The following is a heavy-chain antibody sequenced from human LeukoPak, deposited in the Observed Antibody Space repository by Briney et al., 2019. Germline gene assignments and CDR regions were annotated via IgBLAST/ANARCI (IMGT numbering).Heavy chain of an antibody. Sequence: GASVKVSCKASGYTFTSYGISWVRQAPGQGLEWMGGIIPIFGTANYAQKFQGRVTITTDESTSTAYMELSSLRSEDTAVYYCASKITYYDFWSNQTFDYWGQGTLVTVSS. CDR3: ASKITYYDFWSNQTFDY. J-gene: IGHJ4*02. CDR1: GYTFTSYG. CDR2: IIPIFGTA. D-gene: IGHD3-3*01. V-gene: IGHV1-69*05.